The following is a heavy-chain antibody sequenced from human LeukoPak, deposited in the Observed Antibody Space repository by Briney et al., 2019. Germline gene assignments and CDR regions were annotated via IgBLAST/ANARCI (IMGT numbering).Heavy chain of an antibody. V-gene: IGHV1-8*01. D-gene: IGHD4-17*01. CDR1: GYTFTSYD. CDR2: MNPNSGNT. J-gene: IGHJ5*02. CDR3: ATTVTTSSFGDWFDP. Sequence: ASVKVSCKASGYTFTSYDISWVRQATGQGLEWMGWMNPNSGNTGYAQKFQGRVTMTRNTSISTAYMELSSLRSEDTAVYYRATTVTTSSFGDWFDPWGQGTLVTVSS.